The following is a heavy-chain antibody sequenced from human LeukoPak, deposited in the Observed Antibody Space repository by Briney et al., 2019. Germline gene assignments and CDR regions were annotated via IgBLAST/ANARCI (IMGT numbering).Heavy chain of an antibody. CDR2: ISSSGSTI. D-gene: IGHD6-19*01. CDR1: GFTFSSYE. J-gene: IGHJ6*03. Sequence: PGGSLRLSCAASGFTFSSYEMNWVRQAPGKGLEWVSYISSSGSTIYYADSVKGRFTISRDNAKNSLYLQMNSLRAEDTAVYYCARAGSGWYHYYYYMDVWGKGTTVTISS. V-gene: IGHV3-48*03. CDR3: ARAGSGWYHYYYYMDV.